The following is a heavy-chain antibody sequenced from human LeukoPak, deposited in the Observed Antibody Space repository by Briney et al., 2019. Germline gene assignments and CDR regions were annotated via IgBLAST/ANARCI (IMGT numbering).Heavy chain of an antibody. CDR1: GYTFTSYG. D-gene: IGHD3-16*01. J-gene: IGHJ5*02. CDR2: INPNSGGT. CDR3: ARDYTPWFDP. V-gene: IGHV1-2*02. Sequence: GASVKVSCKASGYTFTSYGISWVRQAPGQGLEWMGWINPNSGGTNYEQKFQGRITMTRDTSISTAYMELSRLRSDDTAVYYCARDYTPWFDPWGQGTLVTISS.